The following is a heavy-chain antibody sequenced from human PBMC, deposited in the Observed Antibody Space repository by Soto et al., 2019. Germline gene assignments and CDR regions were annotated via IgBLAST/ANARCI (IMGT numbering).Heavy chain of an antibody. V-gene: IGHV4-59*01. J-gene: IGHJ5*02. D-gene: IGHD5-18*01. Sequence: QVQLQESGPGLVKPSETLSLTCTVSGGSISSYYWSWIRQPPGKGLEWIGYIYYSGSTNYNPSLKSRVTISVDTSKNQFSLKLSSVTAADTAVYYCARTGYSYGTWFDPWGQGTLVTVSS. CDR1: GGSISSYY. CDR2: IYYSGST. CDR3: ARTGYSYGTWFDP.